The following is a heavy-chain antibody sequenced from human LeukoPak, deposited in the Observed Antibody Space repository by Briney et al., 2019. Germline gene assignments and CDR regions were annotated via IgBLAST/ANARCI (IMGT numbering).Heavy chain of an antibody. Sequence: PGGSLRLSCAASGFTFSSYAMSWVRQAPGKGLEWVSAISGGGGSTYYADSVKGRFTISRDNSKNTLYLQMNSLRAEDTAVYYCAKDPRGLLGGNDYWGQGTLVTVSS. D-gene: IGHD1-26*01. J-gene: IGHJ4*02. CDR2: ISGGGGST. CDR3: AKDPRGLLGGNDY. V-gene: IGHV3-23*01. CDR1: GFTFSSYA.